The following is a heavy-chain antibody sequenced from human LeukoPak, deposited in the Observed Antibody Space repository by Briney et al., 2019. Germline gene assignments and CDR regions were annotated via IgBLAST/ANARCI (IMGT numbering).Heavy chain of an antibody. Sequence: PSETLSLTCTVSGGSISSGGYSWSWIRQPPGKGLEWIGYIYHSGSTYYNPSLKSRVTISVDRSKNQFSLKLSSVTAADTAVYYCARDGSIRGYYYGMDVWGQGTTVTVSS. CDR1: GGSISSGGYS. J-gene: IGHJ6*02. V-gene: IGHV4-30-2*01. CDR3: ARDGSIRGYYYGMDV. D-gene: IGHD1-26*01. CDR2: IYHSGST.